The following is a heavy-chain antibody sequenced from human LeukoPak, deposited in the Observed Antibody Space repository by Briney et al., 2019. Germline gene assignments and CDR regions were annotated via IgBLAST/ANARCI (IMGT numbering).Heavy chain of an antibody. V-gene: IGHV5-51*01. CDR2: IYPGDSDT. CDR3: ASAARTPYYYYGMDV. Sequence: GESLKISCQGSGYSFTSYWIGWVRQMPGKGLEWMGIIYPGDSDTRYSPSFQGQVTISADKSISTAYLQWSSLKASDTAMYYCASAARTPYYYYGMDVWGQGTTVTVSS. CDR1: GYSFTSYW. D-gene: IGHD6-6*01. J-gene: IGHJ6*02.